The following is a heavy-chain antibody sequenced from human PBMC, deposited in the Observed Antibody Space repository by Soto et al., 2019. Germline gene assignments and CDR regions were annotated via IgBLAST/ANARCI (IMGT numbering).Heavy chain of an antibody. V-gene: IGHV1-69*06. CDR1: GGTFSSYA. CDR3: ASGVGATRFDY. J-gene: IGHJ4*02. Sequence: QVQLVQSGAEVQKPGSSVKVSCKASGGTFSSYAISWVRQAPGQGLEWMGGIIPIFGTATYAQKFQGRVTITSNKSTSTAYMELRSLRSEDTAVDYCASGVGATRFDYWGQGTLVTVSS. D-gene: IGHD1-26*01. CDR2: IIPIFGTA.